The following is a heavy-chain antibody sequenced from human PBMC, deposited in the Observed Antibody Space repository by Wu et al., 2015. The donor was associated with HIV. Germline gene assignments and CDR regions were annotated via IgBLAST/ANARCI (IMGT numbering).Heavy chain of an antibody. D-gene: IGHD4-17*01. CDR2: INPNSGGT. Sequence: QVQLVQSGAEVKKPGASVKVSCKASGYTFTGYYMHWVRQAPGQGLEWMGWINPNSGGTNYAQKFQGRVTMTRDTSISTAYMELRSLRSDDTAVYYCARASYGDYLDAFDIWGQGTMVTVSS. CDR3: ARASYGDYLDAFDI. CDR1: GYTFTGYY. V-gene: IGHV1-2*02. J-gene: IGHJ3*02.